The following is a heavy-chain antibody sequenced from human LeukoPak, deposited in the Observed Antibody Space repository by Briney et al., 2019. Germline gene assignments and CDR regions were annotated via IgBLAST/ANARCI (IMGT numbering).Heavy chain of an antibody. J-gene: IGHJ4*02. D-gene: IGHD3-22*01. CDR1: GYIFSDYF. V-gene: IGHV1-2*02. CDR2: INPNSGGT. Sequence: ASVKVSCKASGYIFSDYFIQWVRQAPGQGLEWMGWINPNSGGTNYAQKFQGRVTMTRDTSISTAYMELSRLRSDDTAVYYCARGTDYYDSSELTYWGQGTLVTVSS. CDR3: ARGTDYYDSSELTY.